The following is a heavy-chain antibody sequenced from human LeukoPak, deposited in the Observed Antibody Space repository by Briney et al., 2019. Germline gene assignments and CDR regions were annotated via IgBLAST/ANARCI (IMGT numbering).Heavy chain of an antibody. D-gene: IGHD3-3*01. V-gene: IGHV3-23*01. CDR3: AKGKESGYYIRDFLALDP. Sequence: GGSLRLSCAASGFTFSSYAMSWVGQAPGKGLEWVSAISGSGGSTYYADSVKGRFTISRDNSKNTLYLQMNSLRAEDTAVYYCAKGKESGYYIRDFLALDPWGQGTLVTVSS. J-gene: IGHJ5*02. CDR2: ISGSGGST. CDR1: GFTFSSYA.